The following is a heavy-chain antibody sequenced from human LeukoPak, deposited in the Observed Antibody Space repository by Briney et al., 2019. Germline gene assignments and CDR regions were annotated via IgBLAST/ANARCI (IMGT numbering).Heavy chain of an antibody. CDR1: GFTFSSYA. Sequence: PGGSLRLSCAASGFTFSSYAMSWVRQAPGKGLEWVSAISGSGGSTYYADSVKGRFTISRDNGKNSLYLQMNSLRAEDTAVYYCARDQRAGTRDYWGQGTLVTVSS. CDR2: ISGSGGST. D-gene: IGHD6-19*01. CDR3: ARDQRAGTRDY. J-gene: IGHJ4*02. V-gene: IGHV3-23*01.